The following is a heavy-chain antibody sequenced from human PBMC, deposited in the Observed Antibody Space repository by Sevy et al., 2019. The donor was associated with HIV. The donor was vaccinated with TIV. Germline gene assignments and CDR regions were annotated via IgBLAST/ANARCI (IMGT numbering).Heavy chain of an antibody. D-gene: IGHD2-15*01. CDR1: GGSISSGSYY. J-gene: IGHJ3*02. V-gene: IGHV4-61*02. CDR2: IYTSGST. CDR3: ARFGPRVDRDCSGGSCYSGDAFDI. Sequence: SETLSLTCTVSGGSISSGSYYWSWIRQPAGKGLEWIGRIYTSGSTNYNPSLKSRVTISVDTSKNQFSLKLSSVTAADAAGYYCARFGPRVDRDCSGGSCYSGDAFDIWGQGTMVTVSS.